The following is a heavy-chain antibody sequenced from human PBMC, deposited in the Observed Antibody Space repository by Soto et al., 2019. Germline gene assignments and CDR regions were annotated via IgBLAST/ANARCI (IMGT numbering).Heavy chain of an antibody. D-gene: IGHD1-26*01. CDR3: ARERRWEPLLY. J-gene: IGHJ4*02. CDR1: GYTFSNYG. Sequence: QVQLVQSGPEVKKPGASVKVSCKGSGYTFSNYGVTWVRQAPGQGLERLGWVSAYNRNTDYAQKFEDRATMTIDTSTNPAYLELRGLTPDDTAVYYCARERRWEPLLYWGQGNL. V-gene: IGHV1-18*01. CDR2: VSAYNRNT.